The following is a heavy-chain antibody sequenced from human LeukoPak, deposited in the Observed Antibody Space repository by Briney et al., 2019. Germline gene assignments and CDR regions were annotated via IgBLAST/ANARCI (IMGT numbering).Heavy chain of an antibody. D-gene: IGHD3-10*01. CDR2: IYSGGST. CDR1: GFTVSSNY. J-gene: IGHJ4*02. Sequence: PGGSLRLSCSASGFTVSSNYMSWVRQAPGKGLECVSVIYSGGSTYYADSVKGRFTISRDNSKNTLYLQMNSLRAEDTAVYYCARARLVYGSGSYHFDYWGQGTLVTVSS. CDR3: ARARLVYGSGSYHFDY. V-gene: IGHV3-66*02.